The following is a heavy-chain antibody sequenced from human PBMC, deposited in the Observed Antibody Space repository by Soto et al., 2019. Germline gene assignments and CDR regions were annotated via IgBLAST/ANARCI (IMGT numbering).Heavy chain of an antibody. Sequence: ASVKVSCKASGYTFTSYGISWVRQPPGQGLEWMGWISAYNGNTNYAQKLQGRVTMTTDTSTSTAYMELRSLRSDDTAVYYCARDHANYDILTTIFGYWGQGTLVTVSS. V-gene: IGHV1-18*01. CDR3: ARDHANYDILTTIFGY. D-gene: IGHD3-9*01. J-gene: IGHJ4*02. CDR1: GYTFTSYG. CDR2: ISAYNGNT.